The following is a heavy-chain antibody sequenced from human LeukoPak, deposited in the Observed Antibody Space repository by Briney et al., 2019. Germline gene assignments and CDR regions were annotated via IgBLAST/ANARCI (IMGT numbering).Heavy chain of an antibody. CDR3: ARDPSSGWYLKGWFDP. CDR2: ISSGGTTI. Sequence: GGPLRLSCAASGFIFSDYYMSWIRQAPGKGLEWVSFISSGGTTIYYADSVKGRFTISGDNAKNSLYLQMNSLRAEDTAVYYCARDPSSGWYLKGWFDPWGQGTLVTVSS. D-gene: IGHD6-19*01. CDR1: GFIFSDYY. J-gene: IGHJ5*02. V-gene: IGHV3-11*04.